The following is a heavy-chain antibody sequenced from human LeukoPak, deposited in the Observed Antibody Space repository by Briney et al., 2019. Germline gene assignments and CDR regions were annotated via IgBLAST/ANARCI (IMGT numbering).Heavy chain of an antibody. CDR1: GASIRSRS. D-gene: IGHD3-10*01. Sequence: SETLSLTCSVSGASIRSRSRSWIRQPPEKGLEWIGYVSYGGGASYDRFFRSRVTMSVDTSKNQVSLNLTSVTAADTAVYYCARRGPYYYYYMDVWGKGTTVTVSS. CDR3: ARRGPYYYYYMDV. V-gene: IGHV4-59*11. CDR2: VSYGGGA. J-gene: IGHJ6*03.